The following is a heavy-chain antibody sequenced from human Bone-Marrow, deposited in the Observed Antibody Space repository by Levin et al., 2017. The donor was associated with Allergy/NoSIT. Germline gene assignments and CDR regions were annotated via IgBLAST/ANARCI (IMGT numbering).Heavy chain of an antibody. Sequence: KISCKASGVTFNTYAITWVRQAPGQGLEWMGGIVPMFTTTNYAQKFQDRVTITADESTSTAYMELSSLTFEDTAIYYCARGLVGASLDDWGQGTLVTVSS. CDR1: GVTFNTYA. CDR3: ARGLVGASLDD. J-gene: IGHJ4*02. CDR2: IVPMFTTT. D-gene: IGHD1-26*01. V-gene: IGHV1-69*01.